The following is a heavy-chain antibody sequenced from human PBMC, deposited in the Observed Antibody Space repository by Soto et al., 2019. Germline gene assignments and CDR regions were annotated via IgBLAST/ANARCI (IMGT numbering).Heavy chain of an antibody. V-gene: IGHV4-59*01. Sequence: SETLSLTCTVSVESISIYYWSWIRQPPGKGLEWIGYMYYSGSTNYNPSLKSRVTISVDTSKNQFPLKLSSVTAAVTAVYYCARAAGGPADYWGQGTLVTVSS. CDR1: VESISIYY. CDR3: ARAAGGPADY. D-gene: IGHD2-15*01. J-gene: IGHJ4*02. CDR2: MYYSGST.